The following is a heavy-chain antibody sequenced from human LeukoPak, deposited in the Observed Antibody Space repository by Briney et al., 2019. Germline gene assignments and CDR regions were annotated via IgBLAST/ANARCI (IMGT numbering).Heavy chain of an antibody. J-gene: IGHJ4*02. Sequence: GGSLRLSCAASGFTFSRYGMSWVRQAPGKGLEWVSSISTSSSYIYYADSMKGRFTISRDNAKNSLYLQMNGLRAEDTAVYYCARVEGNIVTTTEGYFDYWGQGTLVTVSS. D-gene: IGHD5-12*01. CDR3: ARVEGNIVTTTEGYFDY. V-gene: IGHV3-21*01. CDR1: GFTFSRYG. CDR2: ISTSSSYI.